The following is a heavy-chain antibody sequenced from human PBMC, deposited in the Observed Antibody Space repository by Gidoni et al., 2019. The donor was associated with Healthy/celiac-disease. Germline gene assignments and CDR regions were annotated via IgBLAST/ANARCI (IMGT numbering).Heavy chain of an antibody. J-gene: IGHJ6*02. V-gene: IGHV3-21*01. Sequence: EVQLVESGGGLVKPGGSPRLSCAACGFTFSSDSMNWVRQAPGRGLEWVSSISSSSSYIYYADSVKGRFTISRDNAKNSLYLQMNSLRAEDTAVYYCASLDDYVWGSYPNGMDVWGQGTTVTVSS. CDR1: GFTFSSDS. CDR2: ISSSSSYI. CDR3: ASLDDYVWGSYPNGMDV. D-gene: IGHD3-16*02.